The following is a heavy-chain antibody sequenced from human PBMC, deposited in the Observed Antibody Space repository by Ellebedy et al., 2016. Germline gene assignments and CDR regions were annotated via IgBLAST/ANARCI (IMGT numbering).Heavy chain of an antibody. J-gene: IGHJ5*02. CDR1: GGSISTYY. Sequence: GSLRLXXTVSGGSISTYYWSWIRQPPGKGLEWIGYIYYSGSTNYNPSLKSRVTISVDTSKNQFSLKLSSVTAADTAVYYCARGHDFFWFDPWGQGTLVTVSS. CDR3: ARGHDFFWFDP. D-gene: IGHD1-1*01. V-gene: IGHV4-59*01. CDR2: IYYSGST.